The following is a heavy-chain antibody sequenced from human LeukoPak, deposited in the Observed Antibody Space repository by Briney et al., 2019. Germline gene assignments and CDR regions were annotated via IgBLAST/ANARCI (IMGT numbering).Heavy chain of an antibody. D-gene: IGHD6-19*01. V-gene: IGHV1-2*02. CDR3: ALYSSGLFDP. Sequence: ASVKVSCKASGYTFTVYYIHWVRQAPGQGLEYMGWINPNSGGTNYAQKFQGRVTMTRDTSISTAYMEVSRLTSDDTAVYYCALYSSGLFDPWGQGTLVTVSP. CDR1: GYTFTVYY. J-gene: IGHJ5*02. CDR2: INPNSGGT.